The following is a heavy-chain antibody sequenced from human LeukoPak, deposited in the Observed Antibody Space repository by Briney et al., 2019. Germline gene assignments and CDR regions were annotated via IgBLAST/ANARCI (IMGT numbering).Heavy chain of an antibody. CDR3: ARVPSCSSTSCYGPYAFDI. V-gene: IGHV3-21*01. D-gene: IGHD2-2*01. CDR2: ISSSSSYI. CDR1: GFAFSSYS. Sequence: GGSLRLSCAASGFAFSSYSMNWVRQAPGKGLERVSSISSSSSYIYYADSVKGRFTISRDNAKNSLWLQMNSLRAEDTAVYYCARVPSCSSTSCYGPYAFDIWGQGTMVTVSS. J-gene: IGHJ3*02.